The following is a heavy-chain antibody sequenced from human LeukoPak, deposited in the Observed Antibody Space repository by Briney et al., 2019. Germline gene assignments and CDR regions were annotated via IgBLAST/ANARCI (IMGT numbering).Heavy chain of an antibody. CDR1: GFTFRDHY. Sequence: GGSLRLSCAASGFTFRDHYMSWIRQAPGKGLEWVSNISSGGSTVYYADSVKGRFINSRDNAKNSLSLQMNSLRAEDTAVYYCARKRMDSDAFDIWGQGTMVTVSS. D-gene: IGHD3/OR15-3a*01. CDR2: ISSGGSTV. CDR3: ARKRMDSDAFDI. J-gene: IGHJ3*02. V-gene: IGHV3-11*01.